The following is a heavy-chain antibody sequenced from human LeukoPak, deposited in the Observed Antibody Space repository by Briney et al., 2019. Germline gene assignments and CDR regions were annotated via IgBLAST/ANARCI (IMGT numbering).Heavy chain of an antibody. CDR1: GYTFTTHY. CDR2: INPSGGTT. D-gene: IGHD6-19*01. J-gene: IGHJ4*02. V-gene: IGHV1-46*01. CDR3: ARGRPGSGWSFDY. Sequence: ASVKVSCKASGYTFTTHYMHWVRQAPGQGLEWMGIINPSGGTTNYAQKFRGRVTMTRDTSTTTLYMELSSLRSEDTAVYYRARGRPGSGWSFDYWGQGTLVTVSS.